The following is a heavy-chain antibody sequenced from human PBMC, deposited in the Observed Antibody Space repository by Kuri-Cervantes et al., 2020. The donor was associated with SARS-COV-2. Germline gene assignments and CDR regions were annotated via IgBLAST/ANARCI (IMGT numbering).Heavy chain of an antibody. CDR1: GFTFSSYA. J-gene: IGHJ4*02. D-gene: IGHD3-10*01. V-gene: IGHV3-30-3*01. CDR2: ISYDGSNK. CDR3: ARNLRGVLWTFDY. Sequence: GGSLRLSCAASGFTFSSYAMHWVRQAPGKGLEWVAVISYDGSNKYYADSVKGRFTISRDNSKNTLYLQMNSLRAEDTAVYYCARNLRGVLWTFDYWGQGNLVNVSS.